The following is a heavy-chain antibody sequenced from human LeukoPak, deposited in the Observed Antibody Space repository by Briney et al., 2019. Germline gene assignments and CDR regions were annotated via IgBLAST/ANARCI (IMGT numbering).Heavy chain of an antibody. V-gene: IGHV4-4*07. CDR3: ARARTTVTRLYYYYYMDI. CDR1: GGSISSYY. D-gene: IGHD4-17*01. Sequence: SETLSLTCTVSGGSISSYYWSWIRQPAGKGLEWIGRIYTSGSTNYNPSLKSRVTMSVDTSKNQFSLKLSSVTAADTAVYYCARARTTVTRLYYYYYMDIWGKGTTVTI. CDR2: IYTSGST. J-gene: IGHJ6*03.